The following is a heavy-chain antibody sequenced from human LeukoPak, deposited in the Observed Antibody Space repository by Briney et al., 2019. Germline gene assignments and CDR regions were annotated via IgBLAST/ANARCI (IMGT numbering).Heavy chain of an antibody. D-gene: IGHD3-10*01. J-gene: IGHJ5*02. V-gene: IGHV4-39*07. CDR1: GGSISSSSYY. CDR3: ARRGITMVRGVIGFDP. CDR2: IHDSGST. Sequence: SETLSLTCSVSGGSISSSSYYWGWIRQPPGKGLEWIGSIHDSGSTYYNQTLKSRLTISVDTSKNQFSPKLSSVTAADTAVYYCARRGITMVRGVIGFDPWGQGTLVTVSS.